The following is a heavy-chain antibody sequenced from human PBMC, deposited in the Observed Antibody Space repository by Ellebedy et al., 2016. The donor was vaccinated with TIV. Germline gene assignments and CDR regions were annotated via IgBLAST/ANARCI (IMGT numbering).Heavy chain of an antibody. Sequence: ASVKVSCKASGGTFSSYAISWVRQAPGQGLEWMGGIIPIFGTANYAQKFQGRVTITADESTSTAYMELSSLRSEDTAVYYCARAHDSSGYYYGFDYWGQGTLVTVSS. J-gene: IGHJ4*02. D-gene: IGHD3-22*01. CDR1: GGTFSSYA. CDR2: IIPIFGTA. V-gene: IGHV1-69*13. CDR3: ARAHDSSGYYYGFDY.